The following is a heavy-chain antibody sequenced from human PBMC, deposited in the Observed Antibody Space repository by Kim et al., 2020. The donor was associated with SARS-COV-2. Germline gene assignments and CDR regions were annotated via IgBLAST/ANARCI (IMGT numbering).Heavy chain of an antibody. D-gene: IGHD1-7*01. CDR1: GYTFTGYY. Sequence: ASVKVSCKASGYTFTGYYMHWVRQAPGQGLEWMGWINPNSGGTNYAQKFQGRVTMTRDTSISTAYMELSRLRSDDTAVYYCARDRGRITGATRFVRWFDPWGQGTLVTVSS. CDR3: ARDRGRITGATRFVRWFDP. V-gene: IGHV1-2*02. CDR2: INPNSGGT. J-gene: IGHJ5*02.